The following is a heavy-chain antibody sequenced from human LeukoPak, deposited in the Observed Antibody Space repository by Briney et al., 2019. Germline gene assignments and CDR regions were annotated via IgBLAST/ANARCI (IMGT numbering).Heavy chain of an antibody. V-gene: IGHV1-69*05. CDR3: ARVGHSTRLQTYYFDY. Sequence: SVKVSCKASGGTFSSYAISWVRQAPGQGLEWMGRIIPIFGTANYAQKFQGRVTTTTDESTSTAYMELSSLRSEDTAVYYCARVGHSTRLQTYYFDYWGQGTLVTVSS. CDR1: GGTFSSYA. CDR2: IIPIFGTA. J-gene: IGHJ4*02. D-gene: IGHD2-15*01.